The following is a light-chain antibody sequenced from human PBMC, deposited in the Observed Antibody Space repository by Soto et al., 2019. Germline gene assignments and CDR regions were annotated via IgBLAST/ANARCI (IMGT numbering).Light chain of an antibody. Sequence: EIVLTQSPGTLSLSPGERATLSCRASQSVSSSYLAWYQQKPGQAPRLLIYGASIRATGIPDRFCGSGSGTDFTLTISRLVPEDFAVYYCQQYGSSPFTFGPGTRVDIK. J-gene: IGKJ3*01. CDR1: QSVSSSY. CDR3: QQYGSSPFT. V-gene: IGKV3-20*01. CDR2: GAS.